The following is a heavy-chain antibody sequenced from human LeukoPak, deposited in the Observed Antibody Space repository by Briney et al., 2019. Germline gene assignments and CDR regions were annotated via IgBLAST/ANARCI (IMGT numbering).Heavy chain of an antibody. V-gene: IGHV3-21*01. CDR3: ARADDNYYYYYMDV. CDR1: GFTFSSYS. D-gene: IGHD1-1*01. CDR2: ISSSSGYI. Sequence: GGSLRLSCAASGFTFSSYSMNWVRQAPGKGLEWVSSISSSSGYIYYADSVKGRFTISRDNAKNSLYLQMNSLRAEDTAVYYCARADDNYYYYYMDVWGKGTTVTISS. J-gene: IGHJ6*03.